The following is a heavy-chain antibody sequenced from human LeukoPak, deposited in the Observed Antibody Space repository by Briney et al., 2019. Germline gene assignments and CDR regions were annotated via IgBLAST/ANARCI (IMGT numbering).Heavy chain of an antibody. V-gene: IGHV3-53*01. Sequence: PGGSLRLSCAASGFTVSSNYMSWVRQAPGKGLDWVSVIYSGGSTYYADSVKGRFTISRDNSKNTLYLQMNSLRAEDTAVYYCARVYYDYVWGGYETPDYFDYWGQGTLVTVSS. CDR1: GFTVSSNY. D-gene: IGHD3-16*01. CDR3: ARVYYDYVWGGYETPDYFDY. CDR2: IYSGGST. J-gene: IGHJ4*02.